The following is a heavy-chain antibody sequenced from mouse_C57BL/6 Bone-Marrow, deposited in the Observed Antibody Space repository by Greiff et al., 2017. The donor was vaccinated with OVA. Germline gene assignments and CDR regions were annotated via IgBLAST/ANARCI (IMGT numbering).Heavy chain of an antibody. CDR3: ARDRYYGSSAMDY. CDR1: GFTFSSYA. J-gene: IGHJ4*01. CDR2: ISDGGSYT. Sequence: EVKLVESGGGLVKPGGSLKLSCAASGFTFSSYAMSWVRQTPEKRLEWVATISDGGSYTYYPDNVKGRFTISRDNAKNNLYLQMSHLKSEDTAMYYGARDRYYGSSAMDYWGQGTSVTVSS. D-gene: IGHD1-1*01. V-gene: IGHV5-4*01.